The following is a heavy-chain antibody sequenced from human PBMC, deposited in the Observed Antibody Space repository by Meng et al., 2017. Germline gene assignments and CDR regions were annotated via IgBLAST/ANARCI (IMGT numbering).Heavy chain of an antibody. V-gene: IGHV4-34*01. Sequence: QVQLQQWGAELLKPSETLSLTCTVYGGSFSGHYWSWIRQAPGEGLEWIGEVSDGGYNKYNPALKSRVTVSGDTSKNEVSLKLISVTAADTAVYYCARNRYDRSTHVFDPWGQGTLVTVSS. CDR1: GGSFSGHY. D-gene: IGHD3-22*01. J-gene: IGHJ5*02. CDR2: VSDGGYN. CDR3: ARNRYDRSTHVFDP.